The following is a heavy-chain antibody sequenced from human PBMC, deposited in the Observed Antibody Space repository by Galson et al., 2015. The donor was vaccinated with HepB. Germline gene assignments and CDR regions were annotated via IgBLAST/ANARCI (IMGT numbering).Heavy chain of an antibody. CDR1: GGTFSSYA. V-gene: IGHV1-69*04. CDR3: AGNWQPPFDAFDI. J-gene: IGHJ3*02. D-gene: IGHD1-20*01. Sequence: SVKVSCKASGGTFSSYAISWVRQAPGQGLEWMGRIIPILGIANYAQKFQGRVTITADKSTSTAYMELSSLRSEDTAVYYCAGNWQPPFDAFDIWGQGTMVTVSS. CDR2: IIPILGIA.